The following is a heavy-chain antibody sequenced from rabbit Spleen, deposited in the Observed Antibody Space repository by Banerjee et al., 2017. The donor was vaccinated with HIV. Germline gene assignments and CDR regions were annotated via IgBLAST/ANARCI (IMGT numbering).Heavy chain of an antibody. CDR2: IDAGSSGFT. V-gene: IGHV1S45*01. D-gene: IGHD1-1*01. Sequence: QEQLEESGGGLVKPEGSLTLTCKASGVSFSVSSYMCWVRQAPGKGLEWIACIDAGSSGFTYFATWAKGRFTCSKTSSTTVTLQMTRLTAADTATYFCARDPAYSSGSGSAIPYLWGPGTLVTVS. CDR1: GVSFSVSSY. J-gene: IGHJ6*01. CDR3: ARDPAYSSGSGSAIPYL.